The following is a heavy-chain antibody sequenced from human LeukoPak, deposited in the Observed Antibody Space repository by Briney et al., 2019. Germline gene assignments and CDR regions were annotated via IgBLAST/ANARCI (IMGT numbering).Heavy chain of an antibody. CDR2: ISAYNGNT. V-gene: IGHV1-18*01. D-gene: IGHD3-22*01. Sequence: GASVKVSCKASGYTFTSYDINWVRQAPGQGLEWMGWISAYNGNTNYAQKLQGRVTMTTDTSTSTAYMELRSLRSDDTAVYYCARAYYYDSSGYYGGDFDYWGQGTLVTVSS. CDR3: ARAYYYDSSGYYGGDFDY. J-gene: IGHJ4*02. CDR1: GYTFTSYD.